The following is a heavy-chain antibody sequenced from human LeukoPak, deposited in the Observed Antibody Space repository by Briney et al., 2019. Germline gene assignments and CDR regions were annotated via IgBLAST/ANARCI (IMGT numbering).Heavy chain of an antibody. Sequence: GGSLRLSCAASGFTVSSNYMSWVRQAPGKGLEWVSVIYSGGSTYYADSVKGRFTISKDNSKNTLYLQMNSLRAEDTAVYYCARARSQTMIGGYWSQGTLVTVSP. CDR3: ARARSQTMIGGY. CDR1: GFTVSSNY. CDR2: IYSGGST. V-gene: IGHV3-66*02. J-gene: IGHJ4*02. D-gene: IGHD3-22*01.